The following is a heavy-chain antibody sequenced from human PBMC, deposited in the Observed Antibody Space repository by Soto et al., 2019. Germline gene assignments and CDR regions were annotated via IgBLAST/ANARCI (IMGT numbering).Heavy chain of an antibody. J-gene: IGHJ4*02. V-gene: IGHV3-64D*06. CDR1: GFNFSSYA. D-gene: IGHD3-16*02. CDR3: VKDRAYYDYVWGSYRSTHYFDY. Sequence: PGGSLRLSCSASGFNFSSYAMHWVRQAPGKGLEYVSAISSNGGSTYYADSVKGRFTISRDNSKNTLYLQMSSLRAEYTAVYYCVKDRAYYDYVWGSYRSTHYFDYWGQGTRGTVS. CDR2: ISSNGGST.